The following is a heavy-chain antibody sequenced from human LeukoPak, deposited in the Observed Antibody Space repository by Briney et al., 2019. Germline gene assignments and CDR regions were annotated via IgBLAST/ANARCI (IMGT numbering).Heavy chain of an antibody. J-gene: IGHJ4*02. Sequence: SETLSLTCAVYGGSFSNYYWSWIRQPPGKGLEWIGEISHSGSTNYNPSLKSRVTISVDTSRTQFSLKLSSVTAADTAVYYCASNYYGSGSLDYWGQGNLVTVSS. D-gene: IGHD3-10*01. CDR1: GGSFSNYY. CDR2: ISHSGST. CDR3: ASNYYGSGSLDY. V-gene: IGHV4-34*01.